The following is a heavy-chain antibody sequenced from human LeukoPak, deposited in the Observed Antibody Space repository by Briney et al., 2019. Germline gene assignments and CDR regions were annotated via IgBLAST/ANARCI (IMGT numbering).Heavy chain of an antibody. CDR3: ARVLSSSNFDY. D-gene: IGHD6-6*01. CDR1: GYTFTSNY. J-gene: IGHJ4*02. V-gene: IGHV1-46*01. Sequence: ASVKVSCKAFGYTFTSNYMHWVRQAPGQGPEWMGVISPSGGSTTYAQKFQGRVTLTRDMSTSTDYLELSSLRAEDTAVYYCARVLSSSNFDYWGQGTLVTVSS. CDR2: ISPSGGST.